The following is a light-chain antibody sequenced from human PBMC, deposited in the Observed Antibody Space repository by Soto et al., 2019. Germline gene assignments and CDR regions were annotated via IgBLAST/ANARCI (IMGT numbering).Light chain of an antibody. CDR1: QSISSY. J-gene: IGKJ4*01. CDR3: QQNSITPLT. V-gene: IGKV1-39*01. Sequence: DIQMTQSPSSLSASVGDRVTITCRASQSISSYLSWYQQKPGKAPKLLIYDTSNLQSGVPSRFSGSGSGTDFTLTISSLQSEDFATYYFQQNSITPLTFGGGTKVE. CDR2: DTS.